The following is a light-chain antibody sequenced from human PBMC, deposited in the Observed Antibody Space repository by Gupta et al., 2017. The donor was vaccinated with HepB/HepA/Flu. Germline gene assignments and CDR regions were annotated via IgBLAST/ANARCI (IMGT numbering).Light chain of an antibody. Sequence: QSVLTQPPSVSGAPGRRVTISCTGSSSNIGAGYGVHWYQQLPGTAPKLLIYGNTNRPSGVPDRFSGSKSGTSASLAITGLQAEDEADYYCQSYDSSLSGWGVFGGGTKLTVL. CDR3: QSYDSSLSGWGV. J-gene: IGLJ2*01. CDR1: SSNIGAGYG. CDR2: GNT. V-gene: IGLV1-40*01.